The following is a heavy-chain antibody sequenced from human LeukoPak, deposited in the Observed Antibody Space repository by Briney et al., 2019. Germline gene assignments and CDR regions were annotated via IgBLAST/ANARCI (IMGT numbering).Heavy chain of an antibody. D-gene: IGHD3-22*01. J-gene: IGHJ4*02. Sequence: GGSLRLSCAASRFTFSSYSMNWVRQAPGEGLEWVSSISSSSSYIYYADSVKGRFTISRDNAKNSLYLQMNSLRAEDTAVYYCARDSAMIVVGSFDYWGQGTLVTVSS. V-gene: IGHV3-21*01. CDR2: ISSSSSYI. CDR1: RFTFSSYS. CDR3: ARDSAMIVVGSFDY.